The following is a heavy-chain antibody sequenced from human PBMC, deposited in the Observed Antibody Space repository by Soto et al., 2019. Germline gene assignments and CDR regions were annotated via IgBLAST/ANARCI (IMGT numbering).Heavy chain of an antibody. CDR3: MSSDSDGSHQKNRVF. V-gene: IGHV3-48*03. Sequence: GGSLRLSCAASGFSFSSYEMNWVRQAPGTGLEWLAYITSDGTNIYYANSVKGRFIISRDNAKNSLYLQMSGLRVEDTAIYYCMSSDSDGSHQKNRVFWGHGALVTVSS. CDR1: GFSFSSYE. D-gene: IGHD2-21*01. J-gene: IGHJ4*01. CDR2: ITSDGTNI.